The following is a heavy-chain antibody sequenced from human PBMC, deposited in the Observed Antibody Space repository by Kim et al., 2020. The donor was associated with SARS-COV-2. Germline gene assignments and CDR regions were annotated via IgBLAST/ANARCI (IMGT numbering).Heavy chain of an antibody. D-gene: IGHD6-13*01. V-gene: IGHV3-11*06. CDR2: ISSSSTYT. J-gene: IGHJ6*02. CDR1: GFTFSDYF. CDR3: ARDTTTAAADNYYYYGMDL. Sequence: GGSLRLSCAASGFTFSDYFMSWIRQAPWKGLEWVSYISSSSTYTNYADSVKGRFTISRDHAKNSLYLQMNSLRAEDTAVYYCARDTTTAAADNYYYYGMDLGRQGTTVSVPS.